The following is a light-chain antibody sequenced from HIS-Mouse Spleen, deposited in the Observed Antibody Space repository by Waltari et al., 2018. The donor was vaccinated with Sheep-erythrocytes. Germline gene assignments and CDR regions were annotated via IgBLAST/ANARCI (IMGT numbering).Light chain of an antibody. CDR1: QGISNN. V-gene: IGKV1-27*01. J-gene: IGKJ1*01. CDR2: AAS. Sequence: DIQMTQSPSSLSASVGDRVTITCRASQGISNNLAWYQPKPGKVPKLLIYAASTLQSGVPSRFSGSGSGTDFTLTISSLQPEDVATYYCQKYNSALTWTFDQGTKVEIK. CDR3: QKYNSALTWT.